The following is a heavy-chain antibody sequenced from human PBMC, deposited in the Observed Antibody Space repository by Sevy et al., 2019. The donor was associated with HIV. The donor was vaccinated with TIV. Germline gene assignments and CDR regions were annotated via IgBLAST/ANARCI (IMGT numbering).Heavy chain of an antibody. V-gene: IGHV3-21*01. D-gene: IGHD6-13*01. CDR2: ISSSSSYI. CDR3: XAYSSSWYAEYFQH. CDR1: XFTFSSYS. Sequence: GGSLRLSCAAXXFTFSSYSMNWVRQAPGKGLEWVSSISSSSSYIYYADSVKGRFTISRDNAKNSLYLQMNSLRAEDTXVYXXXAYSSSWYAEYFQHWGQGTLVTVSS. J-gene: IGHJ1*01.